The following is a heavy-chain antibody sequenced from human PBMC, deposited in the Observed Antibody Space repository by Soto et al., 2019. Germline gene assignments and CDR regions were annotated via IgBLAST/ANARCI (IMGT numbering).Heavy chain of an antibody. CDR1: GGTFSSYA. D-gene: IGHD6-13*01. V-gene: IGHV1-69*13. CDR2: IITIFGTA. Sequence: ASVKVSCKASGGTFSSYAISWVRQAPGQGLEWMGGIITIFGTANYAQKFQGRVTITADESTSTAYMELSSLRSEDTAVYYCASYSGIAAAGNDYWGQGTLVTVSS. CDR3: ASYSGIAAAGNDY. J-gene: IGHJ4*02.